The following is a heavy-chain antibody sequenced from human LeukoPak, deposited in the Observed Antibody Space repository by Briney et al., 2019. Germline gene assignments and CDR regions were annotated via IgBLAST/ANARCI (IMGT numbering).Heavy chain of an antibody. CDR1: GGTFSSYA. D-gene: IGHD3-10*01. V-gene: IGHV1-46*01. CDR3: ARGDGSGSYTPIDY. CDR2: INPSGGST. Sequence: ASVKVSCKASGGTFSSYAISWVRQAPGQGLEWMGIINPSGGSTSYAQKFQGRVTMTRDTSTSTVYMELSSLRSEDTAVYYCARGDGSGSYTPIDYWGQGTLVTVSS. J-gene: IGHJ4*02.